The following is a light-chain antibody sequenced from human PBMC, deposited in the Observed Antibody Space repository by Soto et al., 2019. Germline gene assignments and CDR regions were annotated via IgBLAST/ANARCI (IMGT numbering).Light chain of an antibody. CDR2: EVT. CDR3: HSHTRSDTRV. Sequence: QSVLTQPASVSGSLGQSITISCTGTSRDVGGYNHFSWYQHHPGKAPKLMIYEVTNRPSGVSNRFSGSKSGNTASLTISGLQAEDEATYYCHSHTRSDTRVFGTGTKVTVL. V-gene: IGLV2-14*01. CDR1: SRDVGGYNH. J-gene: IGLJ1*01.